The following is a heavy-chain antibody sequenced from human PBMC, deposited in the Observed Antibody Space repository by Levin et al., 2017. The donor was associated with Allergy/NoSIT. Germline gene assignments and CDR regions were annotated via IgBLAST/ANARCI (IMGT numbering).Heavy chain of an antibody. V-gene: IGHV6-1*01. CDR2: TYFRSDWFP. D-gene: IGHD6-19*01. J-gene: IGHJ4*02. CDR3: ARDLTVAGNGHFDY. CDR1: GDNVSTNGAA. Sequence: SQTLSLTCAISGDNVSTNGAAWNWIRQSPSRGLEWLGRTYFRSDWFPDYGISVKSRIVINPDTSKNQFSLRLNSVTPEDSAVYYCARDLTVAGNGHFDYWGQGTLVTVSS.